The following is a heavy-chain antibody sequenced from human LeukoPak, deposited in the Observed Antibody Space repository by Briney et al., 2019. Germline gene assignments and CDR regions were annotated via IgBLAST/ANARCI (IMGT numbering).Heavy chain of an antibody. CDR2: ISAYNGNT. CDR1: GYTFTGYY. Sequence: ASVKVSCKASGYTFTGYYMHWVRQAPGQGLEWMGWISAYNGNTNYAQKLQGRVTMTTDTSTSTAYMELRSLRSDDTAVYYCATSGGDPKFDYWGQGTLVTVSS. V-gene: IGHV1-18*04. J-gene: IGHJ4*02. D-gene: IGHD2-21*02. CDR3: ATSGGDPKFDY.